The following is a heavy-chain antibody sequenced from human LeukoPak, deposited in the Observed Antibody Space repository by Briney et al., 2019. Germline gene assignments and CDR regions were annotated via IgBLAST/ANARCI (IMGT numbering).Heavy chain of an antibody. CDR3: AREGVPGGLNY. D-gene: IGHD2-8*02. CDR2: IKTGGSYS. V-gene: IGHV3-74*03. J-gene: IGHJ4*02. Sequence: GGSLRLSCAASGFTFSSYWMHWVRQAPGTGLVWVARIKTGGSYSEYADSVKGRFTISRDNAKNTLSLQMNSLRAEDTAVYYCAREGVPGGLNYWGQGSLVTVSS. CDR1: GFTFSSYW.